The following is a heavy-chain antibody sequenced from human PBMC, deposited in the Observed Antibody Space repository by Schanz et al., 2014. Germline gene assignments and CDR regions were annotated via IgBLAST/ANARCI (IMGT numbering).Heavy chain of an antibody. CDR3: ARTIAYGGSSGYFDY. D-gene: IGHD4-17*01. CDR2: INLYGGST. V-gene: IGHV1-46*03. Sequence: QVQLVQSGAEVKKPGASVKVSCKASGYTFVSYSMHWVRQAPGQGLEWMGIINLYGGSTNYAQKFQGRVAVTRDTSTSTVYMELNSLRSEDTAVYYCARTIAYGGSSGYFDYWGQGTLVTVSS. J-gene: IGHJ4*02. CDR1: GYTFVSYS.